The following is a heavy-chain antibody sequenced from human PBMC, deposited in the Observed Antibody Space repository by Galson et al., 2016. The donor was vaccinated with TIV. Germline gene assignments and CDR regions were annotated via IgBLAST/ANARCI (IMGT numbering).Heavy chain of an antibody. CDR2: IYYTGTT. CDR1: GYSISSGHY. V-gene: IGHV4-38-2*02. J-gene: IGHJ6*02. CDR3: AREGSTVTMHHYFGLDV. D-gene: IGHD4-17*01. Sequence: SETLSLTCTVSGYSISSGHYWGWIRQSPGKGLEWMGSIYYTGTTYTNPSLKSRLALSVDTSNNQVSLRLSSVTAADTAVYYCAREGSTVTMHHYFGLDVWGQGATVIVSS.